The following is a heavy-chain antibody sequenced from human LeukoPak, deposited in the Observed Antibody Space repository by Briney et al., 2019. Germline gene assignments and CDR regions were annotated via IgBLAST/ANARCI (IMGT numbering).Heavy chain of an antibody. J-gene: IGHJ4*02. CDR2: IYYSGST. D-gene: IGHD3-10*01. Sequence: SETLSLTCTVSGGSISSSSYYWGWIRQPPGKGLEWIGSIYYSGSTYYNPSLKSRVTISVDTSKNQFSLKLSSVTAADTAVYYCARHWGLRPPIYYGSGSYYDNFDYWGQGTLVTVSS. CDR3: ARHWGLRPPIYYGSGSYYDNFDY. V-gene: IGHV4-39*01. CDR1: GGSISSSSYY.